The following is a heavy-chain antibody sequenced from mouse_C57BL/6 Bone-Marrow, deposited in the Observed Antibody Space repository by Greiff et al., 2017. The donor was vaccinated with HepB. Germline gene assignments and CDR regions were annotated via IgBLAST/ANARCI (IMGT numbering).Heavy chain of an antibody. V-gene: IGHV1-81*01. CDR2: IYPRSGNT. CDR3: ARDYGSYWYFDV. Sequence: QVQLKESGAELARPGASVKLSCKASAYTFPSYGLSGVKQRTGQGLEWIGEIYPRSGNTYYNEKFRGKATLTADKSSSTAYMELRSLTSEDSAVYCCARDYGSYWYFDVWGTGTTVTVSS. CDR1: AYTFPSYG. J-gene: IGHJ1*03. D-gene: IGHD1-1*01.